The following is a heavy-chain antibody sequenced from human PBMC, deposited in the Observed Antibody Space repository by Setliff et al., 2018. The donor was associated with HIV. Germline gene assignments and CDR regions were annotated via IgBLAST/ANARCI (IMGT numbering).Heavy chain of an antibody. J-gene: IGHJ5*02. Sequence: PGGSLRLSCAASGFTLSDYEMNWVRQAPGKGLEWVSRTNNDGSITNYADFVKGRFTMSRDSAKNTLYLQMNSLRVEDTAVYYCTQGCSRSKCNARIGWFDPWGQGTLVTVSS. CDR3: TQGCSRSKCNARIGWFDP. CDR1: GFTLSDYE. V-gene: IGHV3-74*01. CDR2: TNNDGSIT. D-gene: IGHD2-2*01.